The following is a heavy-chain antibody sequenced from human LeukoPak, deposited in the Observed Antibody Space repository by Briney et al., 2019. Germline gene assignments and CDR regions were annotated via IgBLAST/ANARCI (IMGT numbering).Heavy chain of an antibody. CDR1: GFTFSSHL. D-gene: IGHD3-22*01. CDR2: ISSDGTYT. Sequence: GGSLRLSCAASGFTFSSHLMHWVRQAPGKGLVWVSRISSDGTYTNYADSVRGRFTISRDNSKNTLYLQMSSLRAEDTAVYYCVGDQVDNTGYLRWGQGTRVTVSA. J-gene: IGHJ4*02. V-gene: IGHV3-74*01. CDR3: VGDQVDNTGYLR.